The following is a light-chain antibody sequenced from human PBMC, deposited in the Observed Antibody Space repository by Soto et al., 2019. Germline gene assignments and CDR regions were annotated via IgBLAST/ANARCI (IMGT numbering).Light chain of an antibody. CDR2: VGS. V-gene: IGKV2-28*01. CDR3: MQGTHWPIT. J-gene: IGKJ5*01. Sequence: DILMTQSPLSLSVTPGERASISCRSSQSLLHSNGYNYLDWYLQKPGQSPQLLIYVGSNRSSGVPDRFSGSGSGTDFTLKISSVEAEDVGVYYCMQGTHWPITFGQGTRLEIK. CDR1: QSLLHSNGYNY.